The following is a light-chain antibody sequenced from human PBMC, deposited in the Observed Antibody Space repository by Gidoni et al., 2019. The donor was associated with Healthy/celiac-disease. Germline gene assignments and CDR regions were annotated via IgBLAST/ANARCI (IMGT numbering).Light chain of an antibody. CDR3: QQYGSSLLYT. V-gene: IGKV3-20*01. J-gene: IGKJ2*01. Sequence: EIVLTQSPGTPSLSPGERATLSCRASQSVSSSYLAWYQQKPGQAPRLLIYGASSRATGIPDRFSGSGSGTDFTLIISRLEPEDFAVYYCQQYGSSLLYTFGQGTKLEIK. CDR1: QSVSSSY. CDR2: GAS.